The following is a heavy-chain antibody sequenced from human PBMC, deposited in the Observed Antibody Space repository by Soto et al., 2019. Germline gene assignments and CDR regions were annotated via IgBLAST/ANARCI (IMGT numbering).Heavy chain of an antibody. CDR2: IKSKTDGGTT. J-gene: IGHJ5*02. Sequence: EVQLVESGGGLVKPGGSLRLSCAASGFTFSNAWMNWVRQAPGKGLEWVGRIKSKTDGGTTDYAAPVKGRFTISRDDSNNTLYLLMNSLKTEDTAVHYCTTATEKLGGIVVVIRWPQFDPWGQGTLVTVSS. D-gene: IGHD3-22*01. V-gene: IGHV3-15*07. CDR1: GFTFSNAW. CDR3: TTATEKLGGIVVVIRWPQFDP.